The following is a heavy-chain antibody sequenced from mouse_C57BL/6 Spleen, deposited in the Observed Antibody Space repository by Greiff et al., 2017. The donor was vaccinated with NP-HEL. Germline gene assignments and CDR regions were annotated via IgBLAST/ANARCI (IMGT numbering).Heavy chain of an antibody. CDR2: IHPNSGST. CDR3: ARETLWDYGSSFFDY. Sequence: VQLQQPGAELVKPGASVKLSCKASGYTFTSYWMHWVKQRPGQGLEWIGMIHPNSGSTNYNEKFKSKATLTVDKSSSTAYMQLSSLTSEDSAVYYCARETLWDYGSSFFDYWGQGTTLTVSS. V-gene: IGHV1-64*01. D-gene: IGHD1-1*01. J-gene: IGHJ2*01. CDR1: GYTFTSYW.